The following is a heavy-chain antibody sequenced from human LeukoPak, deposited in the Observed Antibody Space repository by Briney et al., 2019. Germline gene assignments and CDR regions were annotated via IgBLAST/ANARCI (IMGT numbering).Heavy chain of an antibody. CDR2: IKQDGSEK. CDR3: ARDLEGHICYFDY. J-gene: IGHJ4*02. CDR1: GFTFSSYW. Sequence: GGSLRLSCAASGFTFSSYWMSWVRQAPGKGLEWVANIKQDGSEKYYVDSVKGRFTISRDNAKNSLYLQMNSLRAEDTAVYHCARDLEGHICYFDYWGQGTLVTVSS. D-gene: IGHD2-21*01. V-gene: IGHV3-7*01.